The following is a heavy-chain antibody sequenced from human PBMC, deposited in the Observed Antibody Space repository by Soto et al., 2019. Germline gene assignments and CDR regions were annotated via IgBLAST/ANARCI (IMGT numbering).Heavy chain of an antibody. J-gene: IGHJ4*02. CDR2: TRSKAYDGTT. D-gene: IGHD2-2*01. CDR1: GFTFGDYA. Sequence: SLRLSCTASGFTFGDYALSWFRQAPGKGLEWVGFTRSKAYDGTTEYAASVNGRFTISRDDSKSIAYLQMNSLKTEDTAVYNCTRKIPGRSTFDYGGKGTLVTVPS. V-gene: IGHV3-49*03. CDR3: TRKIPGRSTFDY.